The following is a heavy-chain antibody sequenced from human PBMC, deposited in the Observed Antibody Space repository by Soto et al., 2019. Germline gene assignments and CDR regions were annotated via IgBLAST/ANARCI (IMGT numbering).Heavy chain of an antibody. Sequence: QLQLQESGSGLVKPSQTLSLTCAVSGGSISSGGYSWSWIRQPPGKGLEWIGYIYHSGSTYYNPSRKSRVTITVDRSKNQFSRKLSSVTAADTAVYYCAAGGGLPRYYWGQGTLVTVSS. V-gene: IGHV4-30-2*01. CDR3: AAGGGLPRYY. CDR2: IYHSGST. D-gene: IGHD5-12*01. CDR1: GGSISSGGYS. J-gene: IGHJ4*02.